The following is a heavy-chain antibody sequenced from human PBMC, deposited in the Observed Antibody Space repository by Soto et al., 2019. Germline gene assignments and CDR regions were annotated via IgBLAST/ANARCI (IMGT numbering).Heavy chain of an antibody. CDR3: ARDLGGSSGYDDFDI. D-gene: IGHD5-12*01. J-gene: IGHJ3*02. CDR2: VFYSGSA. CDR1: GGSISRGDYY. Sequence: QVQLQESGPGLVKPSETLSLICTVSGGSISRGDYYWSWIRQPPGKGLEWVGYVFYSGSARYNPSLTSRVTISQDTAKNQFSLKVTSVTPADTAVYYCARDLGGSSGYDDFDIWGQGTMVTVSS. V-gene: IGHV4-61*08.